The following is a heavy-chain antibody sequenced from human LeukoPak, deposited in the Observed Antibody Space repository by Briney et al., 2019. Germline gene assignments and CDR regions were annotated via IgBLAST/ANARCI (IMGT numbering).Heavy chain of an antibody. D-gene: IGHD6-13*01. V-gene: IGHV3-23*01. CDR1: GFTFSSYG. CDR3: ARKAAANKNWYFDL. CDR2: TSGSGSSP. Sequence: GGSLRLSCAASGFTFSSYGMNWVRQAPGKGLEWVSATSGSGSSPNYSDSVKGRFTISRDNAKNSLYLQMNSLRDEDTAVYYCARKAAANKNWYFDLWGRGTLVTVSS. J-gene: IGHJ2*01.